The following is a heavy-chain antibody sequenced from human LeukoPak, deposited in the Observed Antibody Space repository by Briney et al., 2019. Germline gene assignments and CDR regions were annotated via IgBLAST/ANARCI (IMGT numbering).Heavy chain of an antibody. Sequence: SQTLSLTCAISGDSVSSKSTAWNCIRQSPSRGLEWLGRTYYRSTWYNDYAVSVRGRITVNPDTSKNQFSLHLNSVTPEDTAVYYCARRLTQYDCFDPWGQGILVTVSS. J-gene: IGHJ5*02. D-gene: IGHD2-2*01. CDR2: TYYRSTWYN. V-gene: IGHV6-1*01. CDR1: GDSVSSKSTA. CDR3: ARRLTQYDCFDP.